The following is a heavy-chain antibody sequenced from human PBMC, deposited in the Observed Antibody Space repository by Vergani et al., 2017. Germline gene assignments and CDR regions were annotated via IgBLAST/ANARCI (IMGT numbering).Heavy chain of an antibody. Sequence: QLQLQQSGPGLVKPSATLFLTCTVSADSISSGSYYWGWIRQPPGKSLEWIGGICYSGLTYYNPSLKSRVAISFNTSKTQFNLKVTYVTAADTAAYYCARHLRGYSYGVFDYWGQGREVTVSS. J-gene: IGHJ4*02. D-gene: IGHD5-18*01. CDR2: ICYSGLT. CDR1: ADSISSGSYY. CDR3: ARHLRGYSYGVFDY. V-gene: IGHV4-39*01.